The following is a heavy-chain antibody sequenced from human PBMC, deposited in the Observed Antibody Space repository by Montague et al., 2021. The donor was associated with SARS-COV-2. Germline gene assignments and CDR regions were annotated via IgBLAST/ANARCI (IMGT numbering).Heavy chain of an antibody. J-gene: IGHJ6*02. Sequence: PALTKPTKTLTLTCTFSGFSLSTSGMCVSWIRQPPGKALEWLALIDWDDDKYYSTSLKTRLTISKDTSKNQVVLTMTNMDPVDTATYYCARMDILTGYYAYGMDVWGQGTTVTVSS. V-gene: IGHV2-70*01. CDR3: ARMDILTGYYAYGMDV. CDR2: IDWDDDK. CDR1: GFSLSTSGMC. D-gene: IGHD3-9*01.